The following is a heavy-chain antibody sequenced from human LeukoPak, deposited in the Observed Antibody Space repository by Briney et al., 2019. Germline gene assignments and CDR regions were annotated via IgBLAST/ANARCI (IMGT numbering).Heavy chain of an antibody. CDR3: ARQSGSYYSPLDY. CDR1: KYSFTSYW. J-gene: IGHJ4*02. V-gene: IGHV5-51*01. Sequence: GESLKISCKGSKYSFTSYWIAWSRQMPGKGLEWMGIIYPGDSDTRYSPSFQGQVTISADKSINTAYLQWSSLKASDTAMYYCARQSGSYYSPLDYWGQGALVTVSS. CDR2: IYPGDSDT. D-gene: IGHD1-26*01.